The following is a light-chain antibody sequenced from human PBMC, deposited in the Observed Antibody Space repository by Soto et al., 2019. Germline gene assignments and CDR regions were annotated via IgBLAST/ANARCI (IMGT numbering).Light chain of an antibody. Sequence: QSVLTQPPSASGSFGQSVTISCTGTSSDVGGYNYVSWYQQHPGKAPKLMIYEVSERPSGVPDRFSGSKSGNTASLTVSGLQADDEADYYCSSYSGTNYQYVCVTGTRSPS. J-gene: IGLJ1*01. V-gene: IGLV2-8*01. CDR1: SSDVGGYNY. CDR2: EVS. CDR3: SSYSGTNYQYV.